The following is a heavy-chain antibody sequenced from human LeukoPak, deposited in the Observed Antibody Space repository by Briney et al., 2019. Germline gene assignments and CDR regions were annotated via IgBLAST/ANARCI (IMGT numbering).Heavy chain of an antibody. CDR2: ISGSGGST. D-gene: IGHD3-9*01. CDR3: AKASLRYFDWLFDY. J-gene: IGHJ4*02. V-gene: IGHV3-23*01. CDR1: AFTFSSYA. Sequence: GGSLRLSCAASAFTFSSYAMSWVRQAPGKGLEWVSAISGSGGSTYYADSVKGRFTISRDNSKNTLYLQMNSPRAEDTAVYYCAKASLRYFDWLFDYWGQGTLVTVSS.